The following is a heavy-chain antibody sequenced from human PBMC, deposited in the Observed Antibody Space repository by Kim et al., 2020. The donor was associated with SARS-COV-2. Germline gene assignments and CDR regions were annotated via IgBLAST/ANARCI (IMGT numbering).Heavy chain of an antibody. CDR1: GGSINSDAYY. Sequence: SETLSLTCSVSGGSINSDAYYWGWIRQPPGKGLEWLATSYHTWKTFYSASLKTRVSVSMDPSKNQFSLRLGSVTAADTATYFCARIIAVAGLYYFDFWGQGALVSVSS. J-gene: IGHJ4*02. V-gene: IGHV4-39*01. D-gene: IGHD6-19*01. CDR3: ARIIAVAGLYYFDF. CDR2: SYHTWKT.